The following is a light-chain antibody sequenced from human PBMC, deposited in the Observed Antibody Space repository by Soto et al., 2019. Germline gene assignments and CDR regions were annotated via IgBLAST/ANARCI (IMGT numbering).Light chain of an antibody. CDR1: QGIRND. J-gene: IGKJ1*01. Sequence: AIQMTQSPSSLSASVGDRVNITCRASQGIRNDLAWYQQRPGAAPKLLTFASSNLQTGVPSRVRGSGSGTDFTLTISSLLPDDFATYYCLQDYTYPRTFGQGTKVEI. V-gene: IGKV1-6*01. CDR2: ASS. CDR3: LQDYTYPRT.